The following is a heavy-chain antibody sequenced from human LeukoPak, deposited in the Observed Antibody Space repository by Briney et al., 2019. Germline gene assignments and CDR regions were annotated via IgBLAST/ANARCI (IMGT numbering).Heavy chain of an antibody. CDR2: INSDGSSI. CDR1: GFTFSNYW. V-gene: IGHV3-74*01. J-gene: IGHJ6*02. Sequence: GGSLRLSCAASGFTFSNYWMHWVRQAPGKGLVWVSLINSDGSSINYADSVQGRFTISRDNTKKTLYLQMNSLRAEDTAVYYCARTYHGYGMDVWGQGTTVTVSS. CDR3: ARTYHGYGMDV. D-gene: IGHD2-2*01.